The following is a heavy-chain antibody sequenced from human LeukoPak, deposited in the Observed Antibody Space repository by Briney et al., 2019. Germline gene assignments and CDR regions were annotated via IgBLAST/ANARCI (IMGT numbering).Heavy chain of an antibody. J-gene: IGHJ4*02. Sequence: ASVKVSCKASGYTFTSYYMHWARQAPGQGLEWMGIIYPSGGSTSYAQKFQGRVTMTRDTSTSTVYMELSSLRSGDTAVYYCARGPQGYFDYWGQGTLVTVSS. CDR3: ARGPQGYFDY. CDR2: IYPSGGST. V-gene: IGHV1-46*01. CDR1: GYTFTSYY.